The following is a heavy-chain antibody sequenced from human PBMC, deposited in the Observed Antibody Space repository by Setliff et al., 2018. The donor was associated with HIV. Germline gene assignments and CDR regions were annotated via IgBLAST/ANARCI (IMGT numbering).Heavy chain of an antibody. CDR1: GYSMSSGYY. CDR2: VYHTGST. J-gene: IGHJ4*02. D-gene: IGHD1-26*01. Sequence: PSETLSLTCGVSGYSMSSGYYWGWIRQPPGKGLEWIGNVYHTGSTYYNPSLKSRVTISVDTSQDQFSLRLTSVTAADTAVYYCARDRRDDYYLTAYFDSLGQGTVVTVSS. V-gene: IGHV4-38-2*02. CDR3: ARDRRDDYYLTAYFDS.